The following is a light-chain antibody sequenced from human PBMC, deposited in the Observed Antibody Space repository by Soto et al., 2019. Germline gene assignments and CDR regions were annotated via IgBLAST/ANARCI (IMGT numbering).Light chain of an antibody. V-gene: IGLV2-14*01. CDR1: SSDVGDYNY. J-gene: IGLJ2*01. CDR2: EVF. CDR3: SSYTSSATLV. Sequence: QSALTQPASVSGSPGQSITISCTATSSDVGDYNYVSWYQQYPGKAPNLVIYEVFNRPSGVSHRFSGSKSDNTASLIISGLQTEDEADYYCSSYTSSATLVFGGGTKVTVL.